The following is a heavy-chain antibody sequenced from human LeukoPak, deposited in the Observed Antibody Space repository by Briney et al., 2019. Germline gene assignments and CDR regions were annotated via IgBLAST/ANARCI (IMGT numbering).Heavy chain of an antibody. V-gene: IGHV4-59*08. CDR3: ARLRRAFDI. CDR2: IYYSGST. Sequence: PSETLSLTCTVSGGSISSYYWSWIRQPPGTGLEWIGYIYYSGSTNYNPSLKSRVTISVDTSKNQFSLKLSSVTAADTAVYYCARLRRAFDIWGQGTMVTVSS. J-gene: IGHJ3*02. CDR1: GGSISSYY.